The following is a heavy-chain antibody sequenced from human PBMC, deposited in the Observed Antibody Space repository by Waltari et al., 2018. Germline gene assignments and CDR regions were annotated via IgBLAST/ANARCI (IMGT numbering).Heavy chain of an antibody. CDR3: AKGLDLFDS. J-gene: IGHJ4*02. CDR1: GFNFSIYA. Sequence: EVQLLESGGGLVQPGGSLELSCTASGFNFSIYAISWVRQSPERVLELVSGISATGVSTYYADSVKCRFTISRDNSKTTLYLQMNSLRAEDTAVYYCAKGLDLFDSWGQGTLVTVSS. CDR2: ISATGVST. V-gene: IGHV3-23*01. D-gene: IGHD6-19*01.